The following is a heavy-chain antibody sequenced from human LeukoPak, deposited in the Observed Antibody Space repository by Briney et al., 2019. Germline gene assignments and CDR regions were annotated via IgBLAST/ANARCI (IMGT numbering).Heavy chain of an antibody. D-gene: IGHD5-18*01. J-gene: IGHJ4*02. V-gene: IGHV3-48*03. CDR2: ISSSGSTI. CDR3: ARGGSGYSYGKIDS. Sequence: GGSLRLACAASGFTFSSYEMNWVRQAPGKGLERVSYISSSGSTIYYADSVKGRFTISRDNAKNSLYLQMNSLRDEDTAVYYCARGGSGYSYGKIDSWGQGILVTVSS. CDR1: GFTFSSYE.